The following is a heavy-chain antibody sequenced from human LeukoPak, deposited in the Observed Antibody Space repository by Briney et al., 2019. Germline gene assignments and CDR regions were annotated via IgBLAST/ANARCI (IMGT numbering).Heavy chain of an antibody. J-gene: IGHJ4*02. CDR1: GGTFSSYA. CDR3: ARDAYYYDSGGYYTGLPSDY. D-gene: IGHD3-22*01. V-gene: IGHV1-69*05. Sequence: SVKVSCKASGGTFSSYAISWVRQAPGQGLEWMGGIIPIFGTANYAQKFQGRVTITTDESTSTAYMELSSLRSEDTAVYYCARDAYYYDSGGYYTGLPSDYWGQGTLVTVSS. CDR2: IIPIFGTA.